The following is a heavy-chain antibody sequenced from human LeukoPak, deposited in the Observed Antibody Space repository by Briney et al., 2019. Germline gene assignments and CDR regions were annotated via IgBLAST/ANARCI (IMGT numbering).Heavy chain of an antibody. J-gene: IGHJ5*02. CDR2: IHYSGST. CDR1: GGSISNYY. Sequence: SETLSLTCTVSGGSISNYYWSWIRRPPGKGLEWIGYIHYSGSTNYNPSLKSRVTISVDTSKNQSSLKLSSVTAVDTAVYYCARNRGVCTGGSCYSYWFDPWGQGTLVTVSS. V-gene: IGHV4-59*01. D-gene: IGHD2-15*01. CDR3: ARNRGVCTGGSCYSYWFDP.